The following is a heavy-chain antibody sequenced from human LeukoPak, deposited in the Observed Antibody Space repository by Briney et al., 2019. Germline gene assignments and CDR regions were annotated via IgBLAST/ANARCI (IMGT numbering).Heavy chain of an antibody. CDR1: GYTFSKYG. J-gene: IGHJ6*02. CDR3: ARGTSIYGGVLDV. D-gene: IGHD4-23*01. V-gene: IGHV1-18*01. CDR2: ISGYNGDT. Sequence: ASVKVSCKASGYTFSKYGISWVRQTPGQGLELIGWISGYNGDTNYAQKFQGRVTMTTDTSTSTANMELRSLRSDDTAVYYCARGTSIYGGVLDVWGQGTTVTVAS.